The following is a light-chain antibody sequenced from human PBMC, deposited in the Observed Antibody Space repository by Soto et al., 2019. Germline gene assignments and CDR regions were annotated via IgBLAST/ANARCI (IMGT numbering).Light chain of an antibody. CDR1: QSVGSN. J-gene: IGKJ4*01. CDR2: DAS. Sequence: EIVITQSPSTLSVSPGERVTLSCRARQSVGSNLAWYQQTPGQAPRVVIYDASTRATVIPARFSGSGSGTEFTLTISSLQSEDFAVYYCQQYDTWPLTFGGGTKV. CDR3: QQYDTWPLT. V-gene: IGKV3-15*01.